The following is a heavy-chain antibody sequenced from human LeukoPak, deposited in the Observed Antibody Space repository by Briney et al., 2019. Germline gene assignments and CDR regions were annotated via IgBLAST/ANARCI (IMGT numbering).Heavy chain of an antibody. CDR2: SRDKGHRYST. J-gene: IGHJ4*02. D-gene: IGHD3-3*01. V-gene: IGHV3-72*01. CDR1: GFTFSDHY. Sequence: GGSLRLSCAVSGFTFSDHYMDWVRQAPGKGLESVGRSRDKGHRYSTEYAASVKGRFTISRDDSKNSLYLQMNSLKTEDTAVYYCVRGHDSFDYWGQGTLVTVSS. CDR3: VRGHDSFDY.